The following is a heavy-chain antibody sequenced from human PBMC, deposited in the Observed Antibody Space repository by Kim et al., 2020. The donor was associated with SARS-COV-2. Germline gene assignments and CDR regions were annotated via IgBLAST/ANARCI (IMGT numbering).Heavy chain of an antibody. CDR2: ISYDGSNK. J-gene: IGHJ4*02. D-gene: IGHD3-22*01. CDR1: GFTFSSYG. V-gene: IGHV3-30*18. CDR3: AKKYYDSSGFYARVVDY. Sequence: GGSLRLSCAASGFTFSSYGMHWVRQAPGKGLEWVAVISYDGSNKYYADSVKGRFTISRDNSKNTLYLQMNSLRAEDTAVYYCAKKYYDSSGFYARVVDYWGQGTLVTVSS.